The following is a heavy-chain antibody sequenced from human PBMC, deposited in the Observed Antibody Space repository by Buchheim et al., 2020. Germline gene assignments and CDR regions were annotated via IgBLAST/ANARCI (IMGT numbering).Heavy chain of an antibody. Sequence: QVQLQESGPGLVKPSQTLSLSCTVSGGSISSGNYYWHWIRRPAGKGLEWIGRISTTGNTNYNPSLKSRLTTSVDSSKNQFSLRLTSVTAADTAVYYCARNGFDYYFDFWGQGTL. J-gene: IGHJ4*02. CDR3: ARNGFDYYFDF. CDR1: GGSISSGNYY. D-gene: IGHD2-8*01. CDR2: ISTTGNT. V-gene: IGHV4-61*02.